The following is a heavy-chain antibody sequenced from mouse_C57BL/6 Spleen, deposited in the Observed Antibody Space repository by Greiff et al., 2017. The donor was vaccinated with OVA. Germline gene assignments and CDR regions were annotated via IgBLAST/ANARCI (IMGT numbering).Heavy chain of an antibody. CDR2: IWTGGGT. CDR3: ARKIYYGEGYAMDY. V-gene: IGHV2-9-1*01. CDR1: GFSLTSYA. D-gene: IGHD2-1*01. J-gene: IGHJ4*01. Sequence: QVQLQQSGPGLVAPSQSLSITCTVSGFSLTSYAISWVRQPPGKGLEWLGVIWTGGGTNYNSALKSRLSISKDNSKSKVFLKMNSLQTDDTARYYCARKIYYGEGYAMDYWGQGTSVTVSS.